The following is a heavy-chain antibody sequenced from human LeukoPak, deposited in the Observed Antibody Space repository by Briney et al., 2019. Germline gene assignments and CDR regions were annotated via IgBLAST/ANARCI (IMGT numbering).Heavy chain of an antibody. CDR2: IYYSGST. J-gene: IGHJ4*02. CDR1: GGSISGYY. Sequence: SETLSLTCTVSGGSISGYYWSWIRQPPGKGLEWIGYIYYSGSTNYNPSLKSRVTISVDTSKNQFSLKLHSVTAADTAVYYCASLRCGSGSQGALDYGSDYWGQGTLVTVSS. CDR3: ASLRCGSGSQGALDYGSDY. D-gene: IGHD3-10*01. V-gene: IGHV4-59*01.